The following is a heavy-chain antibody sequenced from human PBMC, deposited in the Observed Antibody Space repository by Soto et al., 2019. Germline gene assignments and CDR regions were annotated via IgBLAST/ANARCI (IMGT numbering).Heavy chain of an antibody. V-gene: IGHV3-49*03. CDR3: TRPGAGTLYYYYYMDV. J-gene: IGHJ6*03. CDR1: GFTFGDYA. D-gene: IGHD6-19*01. CDR2: IRSKAYGGTT. Sequence: EVQLVESGGGLVQPGRSLRLSCTASGFTFGDYAMSWFRQAPGKGLEWVGFIRSKAYGGTTEYAASVKGRFTISRDDSKSIAYLQMNSLKTEDTAVYYCTRPGAGTLYYYYYMDVWGKGTTVTVSS.